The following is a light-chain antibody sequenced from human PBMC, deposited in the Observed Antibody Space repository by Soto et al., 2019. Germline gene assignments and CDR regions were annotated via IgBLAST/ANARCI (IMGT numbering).Light chain of an antibody. CDR1: QSVSSK. V-gene: IGKV3-15*01. Sequence: EIVMTQSPATLSVSPGERATLSCRASQSVSSKLAWYQQKPGQTPRLLIYGASTRATGIPLRFSGSGSGTEFTLTISSLQSEDFAVYYCQQYYSYWTFGQGTKVEIK. J-gene: IGKJ1*01. CDR3: QQYYSYWT. CDR2: GAS.